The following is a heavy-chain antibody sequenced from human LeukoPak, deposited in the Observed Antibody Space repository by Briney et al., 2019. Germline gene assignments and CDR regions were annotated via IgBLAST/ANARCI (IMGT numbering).Heavy chain of an antibody. CDR3: AKDQDVVVPAAIMGGNYYYYYYMDV. V-gene: IGHV3-23*01. CDR2: ISGSGGST. D-gene: IGHD2-2*02. CDR1: GFTFSSYA. Sequence: GGSLRLSCAASGFTFSSYAMSWVRQAPGKGLEWVSAISGSGGSTYYADSVKGRFTISRDNSKNTLYLQMNSLRAEDTAVYYCAKDQDVVVPAAIMGGNYYYYYYMDVWGKGTTVTVSS. J-gene: IGHJ6*03.